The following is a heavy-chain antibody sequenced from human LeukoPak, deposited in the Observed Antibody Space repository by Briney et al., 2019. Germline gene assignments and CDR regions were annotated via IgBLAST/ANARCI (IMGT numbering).Heavy chain of an antibody. CDR1: GYTFTSYA. J-gene: IGHJ3*02. Sequence: ASVKVSCKASGYTFTSYAMHWVRQAPGQRLEWMGWINAGNGNTKYSQKFQGRVTITRDTSASTAYMELSSLRSEDTAVYYCARDSAVGHSGGWYRPTAFDIWGQGTMVTVSS. D-gene: IGHD6-19*01. V-gene: IGHV1-3*01. CDR2: INAGNGNT. CDR3: ARDSAVGHSGGWYRPTAFDI.